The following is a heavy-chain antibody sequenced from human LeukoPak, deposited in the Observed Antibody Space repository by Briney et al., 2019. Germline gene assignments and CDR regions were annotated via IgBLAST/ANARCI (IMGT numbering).Heavy chain of an antibody. Sequence: SETLSFTCAGYGGSCNGYYWSWIRHPQGNGLKWIGEINHSGTTNYNPSLNSLTTISIDTSKNQFSLKLNSVTAADTAVDYCARGGSEWELLRGYYFDDWGEGTLVTVAS. V-gene: IGHV4-34*01. CDR3: ARGGSEWELLRGYYFDD. J-gene: IGHJ4*02. D-gene: IGHD1-26*01. CDR2: INHSGTT. CDR1: GGSCNGYY.